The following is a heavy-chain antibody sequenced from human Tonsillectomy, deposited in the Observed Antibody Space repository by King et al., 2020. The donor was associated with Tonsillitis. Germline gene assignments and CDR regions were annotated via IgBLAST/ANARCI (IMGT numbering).Heavy chain of an antibody. V-gene: IGHV1-18*01. J-gene: IGHJ4*02. CDR1: GYSFTRYG. Sequence: VQLVESGAEVKKPGASVKVSCTASGYSFTRYGISWVRQAPGQGLEWMGWISAYNGNTNYAQKLQGRVTMTTDTFTSTAYMELRSLRADDTAVYYCATDYFDSSGYYPDWGQGTLVTVSS. CDR3: ATDYFDSSGYYPD. D-gene: IGHD3-22*01. CDR2: ISAYNGNT.